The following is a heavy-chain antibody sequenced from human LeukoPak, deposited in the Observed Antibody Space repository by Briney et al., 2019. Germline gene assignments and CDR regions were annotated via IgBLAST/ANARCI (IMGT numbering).Heavy chain of an antibody. CDR2: ISSSGSTI. V-gene: IGHV3-11*01. J-gene: IGHJ3*02. Sequence: PGGSLRLSCAASGFTFSDYYMSWIRQAPGKGLEWVSYISSSGSTIYYADSVKGRFTISRDNAKNSLYLQMNSLRAEDTAVYYCARPLDRTEAGAFDIWGQGTMVTVSS. CDR1: GFTFSDYY. CDR3: ARPLDRTEAGAFDI. D-gene: IGHD1-14*01.